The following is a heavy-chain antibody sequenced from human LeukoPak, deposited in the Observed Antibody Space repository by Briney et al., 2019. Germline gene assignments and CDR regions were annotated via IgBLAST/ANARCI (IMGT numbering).Heavy chain of an antibody. J-gene: IGHJ6*02. CDR3: AKVRSSGRRGGYYYYGMDV. CDR2: ISYDGSNR. D-gene: IGHD6-19*01. Sequence: GGSLRLSCAASGFTFSSYGMHWVRQAPGKGLEWVAVISYDGSNRYYADSVKGRFTISRDNSKNTLYLQMNSLRAEDTAVYYCAKVRSSGRRGGYYYYGMDVWGQGTLVTVSS. CDR1: GFTFSSYG. V-gene: IGHV3-30*18.